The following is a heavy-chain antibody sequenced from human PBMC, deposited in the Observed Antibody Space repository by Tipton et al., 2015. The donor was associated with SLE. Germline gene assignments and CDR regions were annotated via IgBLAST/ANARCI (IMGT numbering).Heavy chain of an antibody. CDR2: IYHSGST. CDR1: GYSISSGYY. V-gene: IGHV4-38-2*01. Sequence: LRLSCAVSGYSISSGYYWGWIRQPPGKGLEWIGSIYHSGSTYYNPSLKSRVTISVDTSKNQFSLKLSSVTAADTAVYYCARVVVYDSSGYYYWDWGQGTLVTVSS. CDR3: ARVVVYDSSGYYYWD. J-gene: IGHJ4*02. D-gene: IGHD3-22*01.